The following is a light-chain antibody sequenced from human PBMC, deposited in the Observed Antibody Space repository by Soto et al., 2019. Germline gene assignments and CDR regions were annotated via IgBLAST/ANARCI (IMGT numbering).Light chain of an antibody. V-gene: IGKV4-1*01. J-gene: IGKJ4*01. CDR2: WAS. CDR3: QHYISIPLT. CDR1: QSVLVSSSNKNY. Sequence: DIVMTQSPDSLAVSLGERATINCKSSQSVLVSSSNKNYIAWYQQKPGQPPKLLIYWASTRESGVPDRFSGSGSGTVFALTISSVQAEDVGVYYCQHYISIPLTFGGGTKVEIK.